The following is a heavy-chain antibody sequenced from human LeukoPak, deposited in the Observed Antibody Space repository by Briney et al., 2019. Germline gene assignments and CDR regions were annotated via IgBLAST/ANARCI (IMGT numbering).Heavy chain of an antibody. CDR1: GGSLSGYY. CDR3: ARTLPLSSSWFSNWFDP. Sequence: SETLSLTCAVYGGSLSGYYWSWIRQHPGKGLEWIGYIYYSGSTYYNPSLKSRVTISVDTSKNQFSLKLSSVTAADTAVYYCARTLPLSSSWFSNWFDPWGQGTLVTVSS. CDR2: IYYSGST. V-gene: IGHV4-31*11. D-gene: IGHD6-13*01. J-gene: IGHJ5*02.